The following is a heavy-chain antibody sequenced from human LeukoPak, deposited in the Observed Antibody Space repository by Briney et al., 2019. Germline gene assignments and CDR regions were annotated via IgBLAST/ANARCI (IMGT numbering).Heavy chain of an antibody. J-gene: IGHJ4*02. D-gene: IGHD2-2*03. CDR2: IFHSGST. CDR1: GVSISSSNW. CDR3: ARVRLDGYVKEFYLDS. V-gene: IGHV4-4*02. Sequence: SGTLSLTCAVSGVSISSSNWWSWVRQSPGKGLEWIGEIFHSGSTNYNPSLKSRVLISVDKAENQFSLTLTSVIAADTARYFCARVRLDGYVKEFYLDSWGQGTRVTVSS.